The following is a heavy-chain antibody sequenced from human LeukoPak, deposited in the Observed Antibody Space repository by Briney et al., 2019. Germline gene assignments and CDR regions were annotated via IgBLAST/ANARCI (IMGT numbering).Heavy chain of an antibody. CDR1: GGSISGYY. CDR3: ARDRYYYGSGSDY. Sequence: PSETLSLTCTVSGGSISGYYWSWIRQPPGKGLEWIGSIYYSGSTYYNPSLKSRVTISVDTSKNQFSLKLSSVTAADTAVYYCARDRYYYGSGSDYWGQGTLVTVSS. CDR2: IYYSGST. D-gene: IGHD3-10*01. V-gene: IGHV4-59*12. J-gene: IGHJ4*02.